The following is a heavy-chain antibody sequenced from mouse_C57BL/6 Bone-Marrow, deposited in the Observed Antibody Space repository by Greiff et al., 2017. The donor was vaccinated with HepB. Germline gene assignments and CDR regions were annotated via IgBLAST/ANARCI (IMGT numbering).Heavy chain of an antibody. V-gene: IGHV7-3*01. CDR1: GFTFTDYY. Sequence: EVKLVDSGGGLVQPGGSLSLSCAASGFTFTDYYMSWVRQPPGKALEWLGFIRNKANGYTTEYSASVKGRFTISRDNSQSILYLQMNALRAEDSATEYCARYRGFRYFDYWGQGTTLTVSS. J-gene: IGHJ2*01. CDR3: ARYRGFRYFDY. CDR2: IRNKANGYTT.